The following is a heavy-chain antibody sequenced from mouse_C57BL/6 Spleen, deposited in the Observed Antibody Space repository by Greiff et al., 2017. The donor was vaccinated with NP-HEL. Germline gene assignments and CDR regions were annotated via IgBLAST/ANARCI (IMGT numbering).Heavy chain of an antibody. CDR2: IHPNSGST. D-gene: IGHD3-2*02. CDR1: GYTFTSYW. Sequence: VQLQQPGAELVKPGASVKLSCKASGYTFTSYWMHWVKQRPGQGLEWIGMIHPNSGSTNYNEKFKSKATLTVDKSSSTAYMQLSSLTSEDSAVYYCASQLRLRKGDFDYWGQGTTLTVSS. V-gene: IGHV1-64*01. J-gene: IGHJ2*01. CDR3: ASQLRLRKGDFDY.